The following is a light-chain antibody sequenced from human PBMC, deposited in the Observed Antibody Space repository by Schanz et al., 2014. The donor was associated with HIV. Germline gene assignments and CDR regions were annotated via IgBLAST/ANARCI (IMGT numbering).Light chain of an antibody. J-gene: IGLJ3*02. CDR1: SSNIDVNP. CDR3: AAWDDLLNGPV. CDR2: SDR. V-gene: IGLV1-44*01. Sequence: QSVLTQPPSVSGTPGQRVTISCSGTSSNIDVNPVDWYLPPPGTAPKLLMHSDRLRPSGVPARFSGSKSGPSASLAIRGLQSDDEAYYYCAAWDDLLNGPVFGGGTKLTVL.